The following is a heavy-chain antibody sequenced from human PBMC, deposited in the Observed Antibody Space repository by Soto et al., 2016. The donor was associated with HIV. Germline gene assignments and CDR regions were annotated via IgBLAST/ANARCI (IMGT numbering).Heavy chain of an antibody. CDR2: ISGSGISS. Sequence: DVQLLESGGDLVRPGTSLRLSCVGTEFNFKNYAMMWVRQAPGKGPDWVSGISGSGISSHYRNSVKGRFTISRDNSKNTLYLQMNSLTVEDTAVYYCVKGSVYNARGHFDSWGLGTLVTVSS. V-gene: IGHV3-23*01. CDR1: EFNFKNYA. CDR3: VKGSVYNARGHFDS. J-gene: IGHJ4*02. D-gene: IGHD3-10*02.